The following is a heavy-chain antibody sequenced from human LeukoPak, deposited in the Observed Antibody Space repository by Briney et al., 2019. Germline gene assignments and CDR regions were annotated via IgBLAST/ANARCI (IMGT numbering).Heavy chain of an antibody. CDR2: IRYDGSSE. CDR3: TRSWGVDTAMEDY. V-gene: IGHV3-30*02. J-gene: IGHJ4*02. Sequence: GGSLRLSCAASTVTFSSYGMHWVRQAPGKGLEWVAFIRYDGSSEYYADSVKGRFTISRDNSKNTLYLQMNSLRAEDTAVYYCTRSWGVDTAMEDYWGQGTLVTVSS. CDR1: TVTFSSYG. D-gene: IGHD5-18*01.